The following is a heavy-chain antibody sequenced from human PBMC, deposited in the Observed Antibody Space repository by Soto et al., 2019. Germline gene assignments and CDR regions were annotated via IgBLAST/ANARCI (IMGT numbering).Heavy chain of an antibody. Sequence: QVQLVQSGAEVKKPGASVKVSCKASGYAFTAYGISWVRQAPGQGLEWMGRISGFNGNTNYAQKLQGRVTMTTDTSTSTDYMELRSLRSDDTAVYYCARDNGQWLVGWGQGTLVTVSS. CDR2: ISGFNGNT. CDR3: ARDNGQWLVG. J-gene: IGHJ4*02. V-gene: IGHV1-18*01. CDR1: GYAFTAYG. D-gene: IGHD6-19*01.